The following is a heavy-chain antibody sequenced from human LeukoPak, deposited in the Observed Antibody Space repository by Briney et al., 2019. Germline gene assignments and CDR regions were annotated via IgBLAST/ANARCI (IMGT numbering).Heavy chain of an antibody. V-gene: IGHV1-69*11. J-gene: IGHJ3*02. CDR1: GGTFSTYA. D-gene: IGHD4-17*01. CDR2: IIAILSQA. Sequence: SVTVSCKASGGTFSTYAISWVRQAPGQGLEWMGRIIAILSQANYAQKFRGRVSITADESTTTAYLELSRLRSEDTAVYYCATGGDYRDAFDMWGQGTMVTVSS. CDR3: ATGGDYRDAFDM.